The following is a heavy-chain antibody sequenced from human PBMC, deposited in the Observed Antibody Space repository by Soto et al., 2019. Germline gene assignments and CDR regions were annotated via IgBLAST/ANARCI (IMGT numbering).Heavy chain of an antibody. CDR2: TYYRSKWYN. Sequence: SQTLSLTCAISGDSVSSNSAAWNWIRQSPSRGLEWLGRTYYRSKWYNDYAVSVKSRITINPDTSKNQFSLQLNSVTPEDTAVYSSPIVPHSLLYPRYYGMDVWGQGTTVTVSS. CDR3: PIVPHSLLYPRYYGMDV. J-gene: IGHJ6*02. V-gene: IGHV6-1*01. CDR1: GDSVSSNSAA. D-gene: IGHD3-3*01.